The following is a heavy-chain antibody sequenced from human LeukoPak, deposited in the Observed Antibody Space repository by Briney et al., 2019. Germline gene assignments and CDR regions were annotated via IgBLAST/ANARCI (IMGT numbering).Heavy chain of an antibody. CDR1: GFAFSSSG. Sequence: GGSLRLSCAASGFAFSSSGMGWVRQAPGKGLEWVSAISASGSSTYYADSVRGRFTISRDNSKNTLYLQMDSLRAEDTAVYYCAKSAAPPHCSSTSCCSDYWGQGTLVTVSS. V-gene: IGHV3-23*01. CDR3: AKSAAPPHCSSTSCCSDY. CDR2: ISASGSST. D-gene: IGHD2-2*01. J-gene: IGHJ4*02.